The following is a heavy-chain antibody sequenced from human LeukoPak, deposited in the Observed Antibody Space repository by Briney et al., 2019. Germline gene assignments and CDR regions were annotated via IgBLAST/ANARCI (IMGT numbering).Heavy chain of an antibody. CDR3: ARGHWFAHLDY. CDR2: IRSNGITT. Sequence: PGGSLRLSCAASGFTFADYGMSWVRQAPGKGLEWVSGIRSNGITTYYADSVKGRFTTSRDNSKNTLFLQMNSLRAEDTAVYYCARGHWFAHLDYWGQGTLVTVSS. V-gene: IGHV3-23*01. CDR1: GFTFADYG. D-gene: IGHD3-9*01. J-gene: IGHJ4*02.